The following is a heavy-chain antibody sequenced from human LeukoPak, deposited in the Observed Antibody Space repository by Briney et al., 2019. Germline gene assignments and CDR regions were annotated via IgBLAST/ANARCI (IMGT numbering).Heavy chain of an antibody. Sequence: SQTLSLTCAISGDSVSSNSAAWNWIRQSPSRGLEWLGRTYYRSKWYNDYAVSVKSPITINPDTSKNQFSLQLNSVTPEDTAVYYCARDWVVCSSTSCYAAHFDYWGQGTLVTVSS. V-gene: IGHV6-1*01. J-gene: IGHJ4*02. CDR3: ARDWVVCSSTSCYAAHFDY. CDR2: TYYRSKWYN. D-gene: IGHD2-2*01. CDR1: GDSVSSNSAA.